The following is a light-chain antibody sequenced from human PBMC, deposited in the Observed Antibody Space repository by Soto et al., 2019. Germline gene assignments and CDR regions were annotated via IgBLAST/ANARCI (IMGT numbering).Light chain of an antibody. CDR1: SSNIGAGYD. Sequence: QLVLTQPPSVSGAPGQRVTISCTGSSSNIGAGYDVHWYQQLPGTAPKLLIYGNSNRPSGVPDRFSGSKSGTSASLAITGLQADDEADYYCQSYDSSLSVYVFGTGTKLTVL. CDR2: GNS. V-gene: IGLV1-40*01. CDR3: QSYDSSLSVYV. J-gene: IGLJ1*01.